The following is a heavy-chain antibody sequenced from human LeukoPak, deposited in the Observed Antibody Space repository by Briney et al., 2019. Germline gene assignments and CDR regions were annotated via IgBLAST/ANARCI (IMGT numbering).Heavy chain of an antibody. CDR2: IRSDGSNK. CDR3: AKAPVTSCRGAYCYPFDS. Sequence: GGSLRLSCAASGFTFSSYAMHWVRQAPGKGLEWVAFIRSDGSNKYYANSVKGRFTISRDNSKNTLYLQMNSLRAEDAAVYFCAKAPVTSCRGAYCYPFDSWGQGTLVTVSS. V-gene: IGHV3-30*02. CDR1: GFTFSSYA. D-gene: IGHD3-22*01. J-gene: IGHJ4*02.